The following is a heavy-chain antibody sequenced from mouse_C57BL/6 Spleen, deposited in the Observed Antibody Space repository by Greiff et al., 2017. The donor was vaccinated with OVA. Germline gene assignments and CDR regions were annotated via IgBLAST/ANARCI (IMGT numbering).Heavy chain of an antibody. Sequence: QVQLKQPGAELVMPGASVKLSCKASGYTFTSYWMHWVKQRPGQGLEWIGAIDTSDSYTNYNQKFKGKSTLTVDKSASTAYMQLSSLTSEASAVYYCARGGYDSSLTYWGQGTLVTVSA. CDR2: IDTSDSYT. D-gene: IGHD2-4*01. J-gene: IGHJ3*01. V-gene: IGHV1-69*01. CDR1: GYTFTSYW. CDR3: ARGGYDSSLTY.